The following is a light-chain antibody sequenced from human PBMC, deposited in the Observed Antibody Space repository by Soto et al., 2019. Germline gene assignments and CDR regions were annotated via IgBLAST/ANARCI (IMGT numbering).Light chain of an antibody. Sequence: DIQMTQSPSSLSASVGDRVTITCRASQDIDNYLAWYQQKPGRVPHLLIHAASTLQSGVPSRFSGSGSGTDFTLTINSLQPEDVASYYCQSYNNGPPLTFGGGTKVEI. J-gene: IGKJ4*01. CDR1: QDIDNY. CDR2: AAS. CDR3: QSYNNGPPLT. V-gene: IGKV1-27*01.